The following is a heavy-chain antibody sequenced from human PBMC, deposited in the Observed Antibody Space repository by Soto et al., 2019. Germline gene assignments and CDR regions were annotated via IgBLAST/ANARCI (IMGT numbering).Heavy chain of an antibody. D-gene: IGHD1-20*01. J-gene: IGHJ4*02. CDR3: ARDWYMDY. CDR2: IKQDGSEK. V-gene: IGHV3-7*04. Sequence: EVQLVESGGGLVQPGESLRLSCAASGFTFSNHWINWIRQTPGRGLEWLAVIKQDGSEKYYVDSVKGRFTVSRDNAMNSAYLQMNSLRVDDMAVYYCARDWYMDYWGQGTLVTVSS. CDR1: GFTFSNHW.